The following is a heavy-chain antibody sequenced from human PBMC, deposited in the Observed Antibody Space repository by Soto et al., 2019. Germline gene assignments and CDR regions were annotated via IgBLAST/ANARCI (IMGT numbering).Heavy chain of an antibody. CDR1: GFTFSGYS. D-gene: IGHD3-3*02. V-gene: IGHV3-21*01. Sequence: EVQLVESGGGLVKPGGSLRLSCAASGFTFSGYSMNWVRQAPGKGLEWVSSITSSSTYIYYADSVEGRFTISRDNAKNSLYLQMNSLGAEDTAVYYCARDQPSIAYYFDSWGQGTLVTVSS. CDR3: ARDQPSIAYYFDS. CDR2: ITSSSTYI. J-gene: IGHJ4*02.